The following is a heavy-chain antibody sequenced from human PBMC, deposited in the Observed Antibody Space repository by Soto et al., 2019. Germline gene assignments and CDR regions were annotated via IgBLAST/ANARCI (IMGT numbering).Heavy chain of an antibody. V-gene: IGHV1-46*01. J-gene: IGHJ3*02. CDR1: GYTFTSYY. CDR3: ARETSTMIVVAHDAFDI. Sequence: ASVKVSCKACGYTFTSYYMHWVRQAPGQGLEWMGIINPSGGSTSYAQKFQGRVTMTRDTSTSTVYMELSSLRSEDTAVYYCARETSTMIVVAHDAFDIWGQGTMVTVSS. D-gene: IGHD3-22*01. CDR2: INPSGGST.